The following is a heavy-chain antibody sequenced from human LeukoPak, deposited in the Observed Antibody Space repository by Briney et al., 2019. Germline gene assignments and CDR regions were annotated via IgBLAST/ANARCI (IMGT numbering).Heavy chain of an antibody. Sequence: KSSETLSLTCAVSGYSISSGYYWGWIRQPPGKGLEGIGSIYHSGSTYYNPSLKSRVTISVDTSKNQFSLKLSSVTAADTAVYYCATIPIVVVPAAMGDYYYYYMDVWGKGTTVTVSS. D-gene: IGHD2-2*01. CDR2: IYHSGST. CDR1: GYSISSGYY. CDR3: ATIPIVVVPAAMGDYYYYYMDV. J-gene: IGHJ6*03. V-gene: IGHV4-38-2*01.